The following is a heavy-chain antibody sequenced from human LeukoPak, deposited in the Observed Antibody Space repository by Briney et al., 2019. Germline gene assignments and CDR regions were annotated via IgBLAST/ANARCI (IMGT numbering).Heavy chain of an antibody. CDR2: IHTSGTT. CDR1: GGSISSYY. D-gene: IGHD5-12*01. CDR3: AGFSGYDSYYFDY. V-gene: IGHV4-4*09. J-gene: IGHJ4*02. Sequence: SETLSLTCTVSGGSISSYYWSWIRQPPGKGLEWIGYIHTSGTTNYNPSLKSRVTISVDTSKNQLSLKLSSVTAADTAVYYCAGFSGYDSYYFDYWGQGTLVTVSS.